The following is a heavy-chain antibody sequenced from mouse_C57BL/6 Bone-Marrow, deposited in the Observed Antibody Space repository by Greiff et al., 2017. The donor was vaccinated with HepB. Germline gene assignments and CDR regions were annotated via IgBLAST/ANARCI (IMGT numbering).Heavy chain of an antibody. CDR2: IDPSDSYT. Sequence: QVQLQQPGAELVKPGASVKLSCKASGYTFTSYWMQWVKQRPGQGLEWIGEIDPSDSYTNYNQKFKGKATLTVDTSSSTAYMQLSSLTSEDSAVYYCAKDGLHWYFDVWGTGTTVTVSS. V-gene: IGHV1-50*01. D-gene: IGHD2-4*01. CDR3: AKDGLHWYFDV. J-gene: IGHJ1*03. CDR1: GYTFTSYW.